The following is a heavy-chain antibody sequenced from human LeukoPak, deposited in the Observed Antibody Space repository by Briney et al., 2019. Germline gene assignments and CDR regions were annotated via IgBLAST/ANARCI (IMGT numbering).Heavy chain of an antibody. V-gene: IGHV1-69*13. D-gene: IGHD6-19*01. CDR3: AREAVAGYGY. Sequence: GASVKVSCKASGGTFSSYAISWVRQAPGQGLEWMGGIIPIFGTANYAQKFQGRVTITADESTSTAYMELSSLRSEDTAAYYCAREAVAGYGYWGQGTLVTVSS. CDR1: GGTFSSYA. CDR2: IIPIFGTA. J-gene: IGHJ4*02.